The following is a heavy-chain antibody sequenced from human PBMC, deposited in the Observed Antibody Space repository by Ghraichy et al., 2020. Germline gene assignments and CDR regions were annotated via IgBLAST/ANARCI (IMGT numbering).Heavy chain of an antibody. D-gene: IGHD1-1*01. J-gene: IGHJ4*02. V-gene: IGHV4-61*01. CDR1: GGSVSSGSYY. CDR3: ARVEVPMYYFDY. CDR2: IYYSGST. Sequence: SETLSLTYTVSGGSVSSGSYYWSWIRQPPGKGLEWIGYIYYSGSTNYNPSLKSRVTISVDTSKNQFSLKLSSVTAADTAVYYCARVEVPMYYFDYWGQGTLVTVSS.